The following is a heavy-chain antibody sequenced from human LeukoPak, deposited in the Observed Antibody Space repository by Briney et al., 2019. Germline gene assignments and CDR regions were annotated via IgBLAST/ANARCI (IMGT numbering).Heavy chain of an antibody. Sequence: SGGSLRLSCEASGFTFDDYGMHWVRQAPRKGLEWVSTISWNSASVGYVDSVKGRFTISRDNAKKTLYLQMNSLRPEDTALYYCAKDYGYSSSWYDYWGQGTLVTVSS. CDR2: ISWNSASV. V-gene: IGHV3-9*01. J-gene: IGHJ4*02. D-gene: IGHD6-13*01. CDR1: GFTFDDYG. CDR3: AKDYGYSSSWYDY.